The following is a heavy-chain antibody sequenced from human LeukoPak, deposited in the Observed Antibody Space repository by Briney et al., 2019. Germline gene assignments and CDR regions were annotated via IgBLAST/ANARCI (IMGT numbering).Heavy chain of an antibody. CDR2: IYTSGST. Sequence: SETLSLTCTVSGCSISTGTDYWSWIRQPAGKGLEWIGRIYTSGSTNYNPSLKSRVTISVDTSKNQFSLKLSSVTAADTAVYYCARESLGPPYYFDYWGQGTLVTVSS. J-gene: IGHJ4*02. D-gene: IGHD1-26*01. CDR3: ARESLGPPYYFDY. CDR1: GCSISTGTDY. V-gene: IGHV4-61*02.